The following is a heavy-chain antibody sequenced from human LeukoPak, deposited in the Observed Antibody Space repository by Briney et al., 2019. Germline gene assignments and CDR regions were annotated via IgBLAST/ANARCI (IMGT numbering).Heavy chain of an antibody. CDR1: GGSINSYY. D-gene: IGHD6-19*01. CDR2: IYYRGGS. J-gene: IGHJ2*01. CDR3: ARGSLYSSGRGWYFDL. V-gene: IGHV4-59*01. Sequence: SETLSLTCTVSGGSINSYYWSWIRQPPGKGLEWIGYIYYRGGSNYNSSLKSQVTISVDTSNNQFSLKLTSVTAADTAMYYCARGSLYSSGRGWYFDLWGRGTLVTVSS.